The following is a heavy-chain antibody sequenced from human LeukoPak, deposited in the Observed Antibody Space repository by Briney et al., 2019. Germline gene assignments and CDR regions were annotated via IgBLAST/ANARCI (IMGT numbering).Heavy chain of an antibody. Sequence: GGSLRLSCAASGFTFTNYEMNWVRPAPGKGLEWVSYISSSGSTIYYADSVKGRFTVSRDNAKSSLFLQMNSLRAEDTAIYYCARDYRESAIFGVVYGIDYWGQGTLVTVSS. CDR1: GFTFTNYE. J-gene: IGHJ4*02. CDR3: ARDYRESAIFGVVYGIDY. CDR2: ISSSGSTI. D-gene: IGHD3-3*01. V-gene: IGHV3-48*03.